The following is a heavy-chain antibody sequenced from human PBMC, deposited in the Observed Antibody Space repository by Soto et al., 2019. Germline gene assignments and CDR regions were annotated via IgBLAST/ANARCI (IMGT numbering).Heavy chain of an antibody. D-gene: IGHD3-22*01. J-gene: IGHJ5*02. Sequence: QVQLQESGPGLVKPSQTLSLTCTVSGGSISGDDYSWSWIRQPPGKALEWIGYIYYSGSTYYNPSLKSRVIISVDTSKNQFSLKLSSVTAADTAVFYCARFTMISGWFDPWGQGTLVTVSS. V-gene: IGHV4-30-4*01. CDR2: IYYSGST. CDR1: GGSISGDDYS. CDR3: ARFTMISGWFDP.